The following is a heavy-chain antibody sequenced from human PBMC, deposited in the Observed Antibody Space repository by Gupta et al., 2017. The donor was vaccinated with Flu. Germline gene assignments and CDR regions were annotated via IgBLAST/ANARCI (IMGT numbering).Heavy chain of an antibody. D-gene: IGHD3-22*01. Sequence: GSIYYSGSTYYNPSLKSRVTISVDTSKNQFSLKLSSVTAADTAVYYCARHSRNYYDSSGYPERGLWDWYFDLWGRGTLVTVSS. CDR3: ARHSRNYYDSSGYPERGLWDWYFDL. CDR2: IYYSGST. J-gene: IGHJ2*01. V-gene: IGHV4-39*01.